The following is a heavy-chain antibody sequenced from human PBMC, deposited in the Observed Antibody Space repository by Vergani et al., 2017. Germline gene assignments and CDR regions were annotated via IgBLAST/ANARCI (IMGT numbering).Heavy chain of an antibody. V-gene: IGHV4-59*01. CDR2: IYYSGST. J-gene: IGHJ6*03. Sequence: QVQLQESGPGLVKPSETLSLTCTVSGGSISSYYWSWIRQPPGKGLEWIGYIYYSGSTNYNPSLKSRVTISVDTSKNQFSLKLSSVTAADTAVYYCARAVYGSHYMDVWVKGP. CDR1: GGSISSYY. D-gene: IGHD3-10*01. CDR3: ARAVYGSHYMDV.